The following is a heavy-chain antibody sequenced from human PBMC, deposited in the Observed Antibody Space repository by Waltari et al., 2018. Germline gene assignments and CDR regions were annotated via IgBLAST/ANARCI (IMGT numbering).Heavy chain of an antibody. CDR2: IYYSGST. CDR1: GGSISSYY. Sequence: QVQLQESGPGLVKPSETLSLTCTVSGGSISSYYWSWIRPPPGKGLEWIGYIYYSGSTNYNPSLKSRVTISVDTSKNQFSLKLSSVTAADTAVYYCARAITIFGAAAPAPYGMDVWGQGTTVTVSS. V-gene: IGHV4-59*01. D-gene: IGHD3-3*01. CDR3: ARAITIFGAAAPAPYGMDV. J-gene: IGHJ6*02.